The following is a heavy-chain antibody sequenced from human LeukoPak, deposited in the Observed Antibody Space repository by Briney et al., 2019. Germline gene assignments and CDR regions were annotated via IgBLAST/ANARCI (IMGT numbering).Heavy chain of an antibody. J-gene: IGHJ2*01. CDR3: ARVPGPLWGSSWYEWYFDL. D-gene: IGHD6-13*01. V-gene: IGHV1-18*01. CDR2: ISAYNGNT. Sequence: ASVKVSCKASGGTFSSYAISWVRQAPGQGLEWMGWISAYNGNTNYAQKLQGRVTMTTDTSTSTAYMELRSLRSDDTAVYYCARVPGPLWGSSWYEWYFDLWGRGTLVTVSS. CDR1: GGTFSSYA.